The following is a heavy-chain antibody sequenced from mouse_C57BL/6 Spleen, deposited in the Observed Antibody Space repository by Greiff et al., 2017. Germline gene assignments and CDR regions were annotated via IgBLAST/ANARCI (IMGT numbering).Heavy chain of an antibody. Sequence: EVKLVESGGGLVQPGGSLSLSCAASGFTFTDYYMSWVRQPPGKALEWLGFIRNKANGYTTEYSASVKGRFTISRDNSQSILYLQMNALRAEDSATCYCARFPDGYYFDYWGQGTTLTVSS. D-gene: IGHD2-3*01. J-gene: IGHJ2*01. V-gene: IGHV7-3*01. CDR3: ARFPDGYYFDY. CDR2: IRNKANGYTT. CDR1: GFTFTDYY.